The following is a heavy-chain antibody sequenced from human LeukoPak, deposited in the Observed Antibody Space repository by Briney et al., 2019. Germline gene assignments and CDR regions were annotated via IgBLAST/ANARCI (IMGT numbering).Heavy chain of an antibody. CDR2: IYYSGST. V-gene: IGHV4-59*01. D-gene: IGHD3-22*01. J-gene: IGHJ4*02. CDR1: GGSISSYY. CDR3: ARGHYYDSSGLYFDY. Sequence: PSETLSLTCTVSGGSISSYYWSWLRQPPGKGLEWIGYIYYSGSTNYNPSLKSRVTISVDTSKNQFSLKLSSVTAADTAVYYCARGHYYDSSGLYFDYWGQGTLVTVSS.